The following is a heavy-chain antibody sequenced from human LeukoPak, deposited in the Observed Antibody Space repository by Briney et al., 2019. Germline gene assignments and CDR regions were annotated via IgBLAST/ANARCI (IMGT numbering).Heavy chain of an antibody. CDR3: AREGRDGYNKGY. V-gene: IGHV3-66*01. J-gene: IGHJ4*02. D-gene: IGHD5-24*01. Sequence: PSETLSLTCAVYGGSFSGYYWSWVRQAPGKGLEWVSVIYSGGSTYYTDSVKGRFTISRDSSKNTLYLQMNSLRAEDTAVYYCAREGRDGYNKGYWGQGTLVTVSS. CDR2: IYSGGST. CDR1: GGSFSGYY.